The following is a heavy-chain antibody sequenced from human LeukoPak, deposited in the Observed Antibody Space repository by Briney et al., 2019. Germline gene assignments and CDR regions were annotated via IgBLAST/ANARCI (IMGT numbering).Heavy chain of an antibody. D-gene: IGHD6-13*01. J-gene: IGHJ6*04. V-gene: IGHV4-61*01. CDR3: ARVSRIAAADLDGMDV. CDR1: GGSVSSGSYY. Sequence: SETLSLTCTVSGGSVSSGSYYWSWIRQPPGKGLEWIGYIYYSGSTNYNPSLKSRVTISVDTSKNQFSLKLSSVTAADTAVYYCARVSRIAAADLDGMDVWGKGTTVTVSS. CDR2: IYYSGST.